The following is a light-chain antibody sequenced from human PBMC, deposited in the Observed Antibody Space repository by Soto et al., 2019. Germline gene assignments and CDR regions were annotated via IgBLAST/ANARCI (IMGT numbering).Light chain of an antibody. Sequence: AIRMTQSPSSFSASTGDRVTITCRASQGISSYLAWYQQKPGKAPKLLIYAASTLQSGVPSRFSGSGSGTDFTLTISCLQSEDFATYYCQQYYSYLRTLSQGTKVDIK. CDR1: QGISSY. CDR2: AAS. J-gene: IGKJ1*01. V-gene: IGKV1-8*01. CDR3: QQYYSYLRT.